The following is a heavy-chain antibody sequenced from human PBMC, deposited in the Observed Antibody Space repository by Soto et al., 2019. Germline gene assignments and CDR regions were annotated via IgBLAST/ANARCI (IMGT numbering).Heavy chain of an antibody. CDR1: GGSFSGYY. J-gene: IGHJ6*02. V-gene: IGHV4-34*01. CDR3: ARWAGYCSSTSCFISPWSNHYYYGMDV. CDR2: INHSGST. D-gene: IGHD2-2*03. Sequence: SETLSLTCAVYGGSFSGYYWSWIRQPPGKGLEWIGEINHSGSTNYNPSLKSRVTISVDTSKNQFSLKLSSVTAADTAVYYCARWAGYCSSTSCFISPWSNHYYYGMDVWGQGTTVTVSS.